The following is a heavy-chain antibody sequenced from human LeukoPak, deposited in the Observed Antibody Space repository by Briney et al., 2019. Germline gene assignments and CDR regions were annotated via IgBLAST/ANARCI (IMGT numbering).Heavy chain of an antibody. CDR2: INGDVTHT. V-gene: IGHV3-74*01. CDR1: GFTSTSYW. Sequence: GGSLRLSCAASGFTSTSYWMHWVRQAPGKGLMWVSRINGDVTHTDYAESAKGRFTTSRDNAKSTVYLQMNSLRAEDTAVYYCARAAANGASFYGLWGQGTLVTVSS. D-gene: IGHD2-8*01. CDR3: ARAAANGASFYGL. J-gene: IGHJ4*02.